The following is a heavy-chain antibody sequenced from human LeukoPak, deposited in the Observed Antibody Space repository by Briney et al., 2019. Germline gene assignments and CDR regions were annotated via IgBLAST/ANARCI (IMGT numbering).Heavy chain of an antibody. CDR3: AKWDTYYDSSGYYFY. CDR2: ISYDGSNK. D-gene: IGHD3-22*01. Sequence: GGSLRLSCAASGFTFSSYAMHWVRQAPGKGLEWVAVISYDGSNKYYADSVKGRFTISRDNSKNTLYLQMNSLRAEDTAVYYCAKWDTYYDSSGYYFYWGQGTRVTVSS. J-gene: IGHJ4*02. V-gene: IGHV3-30*04. CDR1: GFTFSSYA.